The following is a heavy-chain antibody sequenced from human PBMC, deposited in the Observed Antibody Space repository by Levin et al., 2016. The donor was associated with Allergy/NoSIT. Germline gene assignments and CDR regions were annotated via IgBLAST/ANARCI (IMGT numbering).Heavy chain of an antibody. D-gene: IGHD6-19*01. Sequence: GESLKISCAASGFSFTSNTMNWVRQAPGKGLEWVSSISSSSRDMYYADSVKGRFTISRDDAKNSVFLQMDSLTDEDTAVYYCARDGWIDYWGQGTLVTVSS. CDR3: ARDGWIDY. CDR1: GFSFTSNT. J-gene: IGHJ4*02. V-gene: IGHV3-21*01. CDR2: ISSSSRDM.